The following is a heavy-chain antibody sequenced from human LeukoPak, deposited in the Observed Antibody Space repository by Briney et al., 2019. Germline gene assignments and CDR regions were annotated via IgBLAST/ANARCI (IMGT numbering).Heavy chain of an antibody. CDR3: ARSSYYYDSSGYPDY. Sequence: ASVKVSCKASGYTFTSYAMHWVRQAPGQRLEWMGWINAGNGNTKYSQEFQGRVTITRDTSASTAYMELSSRRSEDMAVYYCARSSYYYDSSGYPDYWGQGTLVTVSS. J-gene: IGHJ4*02. V-gene: IGHV1-3*03. D-gene: IGHD3-22*01. CDR1: GYTFTSYA. CDR2: INAGNGNT.